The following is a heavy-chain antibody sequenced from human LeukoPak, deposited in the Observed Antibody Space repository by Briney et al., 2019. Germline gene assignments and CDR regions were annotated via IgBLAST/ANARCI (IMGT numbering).Heavy chain of an antibody. CDR1: GLTFSTYS. CDR2: ISSHSRTI. CDR3: ASLLRDILPFFDY. V-gene: IGHV3-48*01. J-gene: IGHJ4*02. Sequence: PGGSLRLSCAASGLTFSTYSMKWVRQAPGQGLEWVSYISSHSRTIYYADSVKGRFTISRDNAKNSLFLQMDSLRAEDTAVYYCASLLRDILPFFDYGGQGTLVTVSS.